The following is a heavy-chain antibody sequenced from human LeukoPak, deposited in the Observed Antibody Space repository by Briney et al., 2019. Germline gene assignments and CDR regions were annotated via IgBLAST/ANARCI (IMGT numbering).Heavy chain of an antibody. CDR3: ARAIYGDAPDDGGNY. Sequence: GGSLRLSCAASGFTVSNNYMSWVRQAPGKGLEWVSVIYKDGNTYYADSVKGRFTISRDNSKNTLYLQMNSLRTEDTAVYYCARAIYGDAPDDGGNYWGQGTLVTVSS. J-gene: IGHJ4*02. CDR2: IYKDGNT. D-gene: IGHD4-17*01. CDR1: GFTVSNNY. V-gene: IGHV3-66*01.